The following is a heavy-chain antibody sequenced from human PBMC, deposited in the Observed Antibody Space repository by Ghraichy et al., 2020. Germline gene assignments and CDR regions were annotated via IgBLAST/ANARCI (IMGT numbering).Heavy chain of an antibody. J-gene: IGHJ3*01. Sequence: GGSLRLSCAASGFTFSNYYMSWVRQAPGKGLEWVSDISGSSSYTNYADSVKGRFTISRDNAKNSLYLQMNSLRAEDTAVYYCARDRCGADTIDVWGQGTMVTVSS. V-gene: IGHV3-11*05. CDR2: ISGSSSYT. CDR3: ARDRCGADTIDV. CDR1: GFTFSNYY. D-gene: IGHD1-26*01.